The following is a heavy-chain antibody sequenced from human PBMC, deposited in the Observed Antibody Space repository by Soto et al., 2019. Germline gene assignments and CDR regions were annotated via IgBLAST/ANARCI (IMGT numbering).Heavy chain of an antibody. D-gene: IGHD2-21*01. V-gene: IGHV2-5*02. J-gene: IGHJ6*02. CDR2: IYWDDDK. CDR3: AHSSSLRSLHDV. CDR1: GFSLSTSGVA. Sequence: QITLKESGPTLVKPTQTLTLTCTFSGFSLSTSGVAVGWIRQPPGKALEWLALIYWDDDKRYSPSLKSRLTIXKXXSKNQVVLRMTNMDPVDTATYYCAHSSSLRSLHDVWGQGTTVTVSS.